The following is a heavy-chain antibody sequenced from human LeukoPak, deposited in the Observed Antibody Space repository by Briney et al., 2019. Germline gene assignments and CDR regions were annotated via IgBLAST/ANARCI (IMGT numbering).Heavy chain of an antibody. CDR2: IYYSGST. CDR3: ARGPAKWGYYYYYYYMDV. J-gene: IGHJ6*03. D-gene: IGHD3-16*01. CDR1: GGSISSYY. V-gene: IGHV4-59*01. Sequence: PSETLSLTCTVSGGSISSYYWSWIRQPPGKGLEWIGYIYYSGSTNYNPSLKSRVTISVDTSKNQSSLKLSSVTAADTAVYYCARGPAKWGYYYYYYYMDVWGKGTTVTVSS.